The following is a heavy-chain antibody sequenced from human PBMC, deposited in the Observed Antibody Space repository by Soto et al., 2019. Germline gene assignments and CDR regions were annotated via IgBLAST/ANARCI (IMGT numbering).Heavy chain of an antibody. Sequence: GGSLRLSCAASGFNLSKFDMHWVRQAPGKGLEWVAVISYDGTKRYYPDSVKGRFTISRDNSKNTLYLQMNSLRPEDSAVYYCAREGAVVAAIGHYYYGMDVWGQGTAVTVSS. V-gene: IGHV3-30-3*01. CDR2: ISYDGTKR. D-gene: IGHD2-15*01. J-gene: IGHJ6*02. CDR1: GFNLSKFD. CDR3: AREGAVVAAIGHYYYGMDV.